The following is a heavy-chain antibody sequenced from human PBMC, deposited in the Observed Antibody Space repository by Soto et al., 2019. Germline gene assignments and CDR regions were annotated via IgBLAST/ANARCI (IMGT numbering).Heavy chain of an antibody. CDR2: ISSSSSYI. V-gene: IGHV3-21*01. CDR3: WLYCTNGVVCRGGMDV. Sequence: EVQLVESGGGLVQPGGSLRLSCAASGFTFSSYSMNWVRQAPGKGLEWVSSISSSSSYIYYADSVKGRFTIFRDNAKNSLYLQMNSLRAEDTAVYYCWLYCTNGVVCRGGMDVWGQGTTVTVSS. CDR1: GFTFSSYS. J-gene: IGHJ6*02. D-gene: IGHD2-8*01.